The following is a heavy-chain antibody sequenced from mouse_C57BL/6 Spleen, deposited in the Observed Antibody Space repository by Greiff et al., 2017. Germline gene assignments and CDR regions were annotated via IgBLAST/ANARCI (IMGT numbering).Heavy chain of an antibody. CDR2: ISSGSSTI. J-gene: IGHJ4*01. Sequence: EVHLVESGGGLVKPGGSLKLSCAASGFTFSDYGMHWVRQAPEKGLEWVAYISSGSSTIYYADTVKGRFTISRDNAKNTLFLQMTSLGSEDTARXYCARPAYRAMDYWGQGTSVTVSS. V-gene: IGHV5-17*01. CDR1: GFTFSDYG. D-gene: IGHD2-10*01. CDR3: ARPAYRAMDY.